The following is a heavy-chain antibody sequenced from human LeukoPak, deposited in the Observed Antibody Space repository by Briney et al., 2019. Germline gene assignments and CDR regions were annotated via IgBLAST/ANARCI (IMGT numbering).Heavy chain of an antibody. D-gene: IGHD6-13*01. CDR2: ISSGGSTI. CDR1: GFTFSDYY. J-gene: IGHJ4*02. CDR3: ARASTLGAAGQLDY. V-gene: IGHV3-11*04. Sequence: PGGSLRLSCAVSGFTFSDYYMSWIRQAPGKGLEWVSYISSGGSTISHADSVKGRFTVSRDNSKNTLYLQMNSLRAEDTAVYYCARASTLGAAGQLDYWGQGTLVTVSS.